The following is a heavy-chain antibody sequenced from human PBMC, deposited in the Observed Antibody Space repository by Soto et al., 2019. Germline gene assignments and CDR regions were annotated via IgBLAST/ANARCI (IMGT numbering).Heavy chain of an antibody. D-gene: IGHD3-3*01. CDR2: MSGSGGST. V-gene: IGHV3-23*01. J-gene: IGHJ4*02. Sequence: GGSLRLSCAASGFTFSNYAMTWVRQAPGKGLEWVSTMSGSGGSTFYADSVKGRFTISRDNSKNTLYLQMNGLRAEDTAVYYCAKLTIGGITIFGVVPFTKKWGQGTLVTVSS. CDR3: AKLTIGGITIFGVVPFTKK. CDR1: GFTFSNYA.